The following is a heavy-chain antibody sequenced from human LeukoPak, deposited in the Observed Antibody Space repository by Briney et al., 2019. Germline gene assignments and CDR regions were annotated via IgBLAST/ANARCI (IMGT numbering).Heavy chain of an antibody. CDR2: IRTSGGVV. V-gene: IGHV3-48*02. Sequence: GGSLRLSCAASGFTYTSYTMNWVRQAPGKGLEWISYIRTSGGVVSYTDSVRGRFTISTDSAKNSLYLQMNSLRDDDTAVYYCVRDQFYAFDVWGQGTMVTVSS. CDR3: VRDQFYAFDV. J-gene: IGHJ3*01. CDR1: GFTYTSYT.